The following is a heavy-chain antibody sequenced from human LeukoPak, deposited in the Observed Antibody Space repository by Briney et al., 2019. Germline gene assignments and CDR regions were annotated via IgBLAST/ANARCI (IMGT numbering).Heavy chain of an antibody. CDR2: IYYSGST. CDR1: GGSISSYY. D-gene: IGHD3-22*01. CDR3: ARFLNYYDSSGYHSD. V-gene: IGHV4-59*01. J-gene: IGHJ4*02. Sequence: PSETLSLTCTVSGGSISSYYWSWIRQPPGKGLEWIGAIYYSGSTNYNPSLKSRVTISVDTSKNQFSLKLSSVTAADTAVYYCARFLNYYDSSGYHSDWGQGTLVTVSS.